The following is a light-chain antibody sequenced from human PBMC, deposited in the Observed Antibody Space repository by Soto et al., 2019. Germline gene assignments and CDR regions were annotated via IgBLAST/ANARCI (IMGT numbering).Light chain of an antibody. J-gene: IGKJ2*01. Sequence: DIVLTQSPGTLSLSPGERATLSCRASQNVNNNYLAWYQQKPGQAPRLLIRGASSRATGLPDRFSGRGSGTAVTLSISRLEPEDFAVYYCQQYGSSPGTFGQGTKLEIK. V-gene: IGKV3-20*01. CDR2: GAS. CDR3: QQYGSSPGT. CDR1: QNVNNNY.